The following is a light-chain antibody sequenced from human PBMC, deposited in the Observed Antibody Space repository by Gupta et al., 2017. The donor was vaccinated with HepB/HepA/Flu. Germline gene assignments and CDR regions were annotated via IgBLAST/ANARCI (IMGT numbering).Light chain of an antibody. CDR3: WSYAGGYNLV. CDR1: SSDVGAYNY. CDR2: DVD. J-gene: IGLJ2*01. Sequence: GRPVTISCTGTSSDVGAYNYVSWYQQHPGKAPKLIIYDVDGRPSGIPNRFSGFKSGNTASLTISGLQPDDEGDYFCWSYAGGYNLVFGGGTTVTV. V-gene: IGLV2-11*03.